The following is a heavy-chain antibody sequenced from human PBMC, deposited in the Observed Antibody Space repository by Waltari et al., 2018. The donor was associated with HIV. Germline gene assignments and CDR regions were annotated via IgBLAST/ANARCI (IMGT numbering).Heavy chain of an antibody. CDR3: ARGPGRSLDY. D-gene: IGHD3-10*01. CDR1: RYTLTNYA. V-gene: IGHV7-4-1*02. CDR2: INTKTGNP. Sequence: QVQLEQSGSELKKPGASVKVSCKASRYTLTNYAMNWVRQAPGQGLEWVGWINTKTGNPTYAQGFTGRVVFSLDTSVSTAYLQISSLKPEDTAVYFCARGPGRSLDYWGQGTLVTVSS. J-gene: IGHJ4*02.